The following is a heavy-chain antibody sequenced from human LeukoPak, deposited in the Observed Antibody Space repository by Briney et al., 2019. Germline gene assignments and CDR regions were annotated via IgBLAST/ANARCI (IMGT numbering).Heavy chain of an antibody. J-gene: IGHJ5*02. V-gene: IGHV3-11*06. CDR1: GFTFSDYY. CDR2: SSRSSSYT. CDR3: ARAPAGLDWFDP. D-gene: IGHD6-6*01. Sequence: PGGSLRLSCAASGFTFSDYYMSWMRQAPGKGLEWVSYSSRSSSYTNYADSVKGRFTISRDNAKNSLYLQMNSLRAEDTAVYYCARAPAGLDWFDPWGQGTLLTVSS.